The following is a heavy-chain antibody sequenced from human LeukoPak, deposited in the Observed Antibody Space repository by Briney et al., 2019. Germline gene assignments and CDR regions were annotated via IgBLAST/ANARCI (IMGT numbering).Heavy chain of an antibody. Sequence: SVKVSCKASGGTFSSYAISWVRQAPGQGLEWMGRIIPILGIANYAQKFQGRVTITADKSTSTAYMELSSLRAEDTAVYYCARVGYSYGPPYYYYYYMDVWGKGTTVTVSS. V-gene: IGHV1-69*04. J-gene: IGHJ6*03. CDR1: GGTFSSYA. CDR2: IIPILGIA. CDR3: ARVGYSYGPPYYYYYYMDV. D-gene: IGHD5-18*01.